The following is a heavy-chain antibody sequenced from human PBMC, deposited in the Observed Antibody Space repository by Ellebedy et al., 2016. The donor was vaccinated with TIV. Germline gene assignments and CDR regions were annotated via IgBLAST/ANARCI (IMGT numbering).Heavy chain of an antibody. CDR2: ISTYSGNT. CDR3: ARDNRNYYGMDV. J-gene: IGHJ6*02. CDR1: AYTFTTYG. Sequence: ASVKVSCKASAYTFTTYGISWVRQAPGQGLEWMGWISTYSGNTNNAQRLQGRVTMTTDTSTSTAYMELRSLRSDDTAVYYCARDNRNYYGMDVWGQGTTVTVSS. V-gene: IGHV1-18*04.